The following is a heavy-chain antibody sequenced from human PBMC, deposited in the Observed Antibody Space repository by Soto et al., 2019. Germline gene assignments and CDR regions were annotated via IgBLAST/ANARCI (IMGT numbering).Heavy chain of an antibody. CDR3: ARDLGYSFDY. J-gene: IGHJ4*02. CDR2: IYYSGST. Sequence: QVQLQESGPGLVKPSETLSLTCTVSGGSISSYYWSWIRQPPGKGLEWIGYIYYSGSTNYNPSLKSRVTISVYTSKNQFSLKLSSVTAADTAVYYCARDLGYSFDYWGQGTLVTVSS. CDR1: GGSISSYY. D-gene: IGHD3-22*01. V-gene: IGHV4-59*01.